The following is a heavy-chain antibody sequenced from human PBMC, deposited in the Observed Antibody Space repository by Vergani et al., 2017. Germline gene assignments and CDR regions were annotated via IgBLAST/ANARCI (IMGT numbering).Heavy chain of an antibody. Sequence: QVQLQESGPGLVKPSETLSLTCHVFGVSVTDYNCNWIRQAPGKGLEWIGSLSTTCGATHASHNPSLKSRVSISVDTSKSQFSLRLTSVTAADSAIYYCAGDTHSWQRADRWGQGLLVSVSS. CDR1: GVSVTDYN. V-gene: IGHV4-59*02. CDR2: LSTTCGA. D-gene: IGHD6-13*01. CDR3: AGDTHSWQRADR. J-gene: IGHJ5*02.